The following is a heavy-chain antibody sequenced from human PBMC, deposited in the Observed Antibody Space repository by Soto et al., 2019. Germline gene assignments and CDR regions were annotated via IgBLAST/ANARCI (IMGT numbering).Heavy chain of an antibody. V-gene: IGHV4-61*08. CDR2: IYYSGST. CDR1: GGSISSGASY. CDR3: ARELPKKYSSSSRYYYGMDV. J-gene: IGHJ6*02. D-gene: IGHD6-6*01. Sequence: SETLSRTCTGSGGSISSGASYWSWILQHPGKGLEWIGYIYYSGSTNYNPSLKSRVTMSVDTSKNQFSLKLSSVTAADTAVYYCARELPKKYSSSSRYYYGMDVWGQGTTVTVSS.